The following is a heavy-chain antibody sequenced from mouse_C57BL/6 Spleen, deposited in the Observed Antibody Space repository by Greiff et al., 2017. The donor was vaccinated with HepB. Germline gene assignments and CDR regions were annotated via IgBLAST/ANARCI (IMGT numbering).Heavy chain of an antibody. CDR2: INPGSGGT. CDR3: ARSGKNYFDY. J-gene: IGHJ2*01. Sequence: VMLVESGAELVRPGTSVKVSCKASGYAFTNYLIEWVKQRPGQGLEWIGVINPGSGGTNYNEKFKGKATLTADKSSSTAYMQLSSLTSEDSAVYFCARSGKNYFDYWGQGTTLTVSS. V-gene: IGHV1-54*01. CDR1: GYAFTNYL.